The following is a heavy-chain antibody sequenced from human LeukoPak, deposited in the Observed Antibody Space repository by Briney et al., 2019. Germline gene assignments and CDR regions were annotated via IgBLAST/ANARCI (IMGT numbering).Heavy chain of an antibody. J-gene: IGHJ6*02. CDR2: IYYSGST. V-gene: IGHV4-39*01. CDR3: AGQAWDIVVVGMDV. D-gene: IGHD2-15*01. Sequence: SETLSLTCTVSGGSISSSSYYWGWIRPPPGKGLEWNRSIYYSGSTYYNPSLKSRVTISVNTSKNQFSLKLSSVTAADTAVYYCAGQAWDIVVVGMDVWGQGTTVTVSS. CDR1: GGSISSSSYY.